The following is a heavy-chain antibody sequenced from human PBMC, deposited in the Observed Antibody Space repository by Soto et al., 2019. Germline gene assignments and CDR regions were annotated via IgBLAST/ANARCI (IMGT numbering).Heavy chain of an antibody. CDR1: GYTFTGYY. D-gene: IGHD6-19*01. J-gene: IGHJ6*02. V-gene: IGHV1-2*04. CDR2: INPNSGGT. Sequence: ASVKVSCKASGYTFTGYYMHWVRQAPGQGLEWMGWINPNSGGTNYAQKFQGWVTMTRDTSISTAYMELSRLRSDDTAVYYCARGGDSSGWSLNYYYYYGMDVWGQGTTVTVSS. CDR3: ARGGDSSGWSLNYYYYYGMDV.